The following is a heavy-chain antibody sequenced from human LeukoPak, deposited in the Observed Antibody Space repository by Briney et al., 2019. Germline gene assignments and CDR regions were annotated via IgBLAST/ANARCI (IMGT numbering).Heavy chain of an antibody. V-gene: IGHV1-18*01. D-gene: IGHD3-22*01. Sequence: ASVTVSCTASGYTFTSYGISWVRQAPGQGLEWMGWISAYNGNTNYAQKFQGRVTITTDTSTSTAYMELRSLRSDDTAVYYCAREGYVGYYDSSDYSYWGQGTLVTVSS. J-gene: IGHJ4*02. CDR1: GYTFTSYG. CDR3: AREGYVGYYDSSDYSY. CDR2: ISAYNGNT.